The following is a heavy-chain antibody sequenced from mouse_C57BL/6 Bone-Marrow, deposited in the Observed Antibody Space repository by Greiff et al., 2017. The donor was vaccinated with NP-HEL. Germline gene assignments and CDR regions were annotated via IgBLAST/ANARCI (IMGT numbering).Heavy chain of an antibody. J-gene: IGHJ3*01. CDR3: ARRQLRQGFAY. D-gene: IGHD3-2*02. CDR2: IHPNSGST. Sequence: QVQLQQPGAELVKPGASVKLSCKASGYTFTSYWMHWVKQRPGQGLEWIGMIHPNSGSTNYNEKFTSKATLTVDKSSSTAYMQLSSLTSEDSAVYYCARRQLRQGFAYWGQGTLVTVSA. V-gene: IGHV1-64*01. CDR1: GYTFTSYW.